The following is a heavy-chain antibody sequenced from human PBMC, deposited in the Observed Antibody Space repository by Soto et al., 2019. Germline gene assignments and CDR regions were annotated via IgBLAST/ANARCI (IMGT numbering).Heavy chain of an antibody. D-gene: IGHD2-15*01. CDR2: ISYDGSNK. CDR1: GFTFSSYG. Sequence: GGSLRLSCAASGFTFSSYGMHWVRQAPGKGLEWVAVISYDGSNKYYADSVKGRFTISRDNSKNTLYLQMNSLRAEDTAVYYCAKEGYCSGGSCYEGHYYYYGMDVWGQGTTVTVSS. V-gene: IGHV3-30*18. CDR3: AKEGYCSGGSCYEGHYYYYGMDV. J-gene: IGHJ6*02.